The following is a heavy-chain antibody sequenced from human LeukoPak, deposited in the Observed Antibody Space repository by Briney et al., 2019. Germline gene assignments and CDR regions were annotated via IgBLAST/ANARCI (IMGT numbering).Heavy chain of an antibody. V-gene: IGHV3-9*01. D-gene: IGHD2-2*01. CDR2: IIWNSGSI. J-gene: IGHJ3*02. CDR1: GFTFDDYA. CDR3: AKSSGIVVVPAAPGGAFDI. Sequence: SLRLSCAASGFTFDDYAMHWVRQAPGKGLEWVSGIIWNSGSIGYADSVKGRFTISRDNAKNSLYLQMNSLRAEDTALYYCAKSSGIVVVPAAPGGAFDIWGQGTMVTVSS.